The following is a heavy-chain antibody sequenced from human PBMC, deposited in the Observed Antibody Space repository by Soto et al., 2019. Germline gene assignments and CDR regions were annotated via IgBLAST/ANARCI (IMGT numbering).Heavy chain of an antibody. J-gene: IGHJ4*02. CDR3: ARGLNGYLHYFDY. V-gene: IGHV1-3*01. CDR1: GYTFTRYG. Sequence: ASVKVSCKSSGYTFTRYGISWVRQAPGQRLEWMGWINGDNGNTKYSQKFQGRVTITRDTSASTAYMELSSLRSEDTAVYYCARGLNGYLHYFDYWGQGTLVTVSS. CDR2: INGDNGNT. D-gene: IGHD5-18*01.